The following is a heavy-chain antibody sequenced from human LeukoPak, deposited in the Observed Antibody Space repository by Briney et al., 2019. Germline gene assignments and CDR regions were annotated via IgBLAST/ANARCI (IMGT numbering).Heavy chain of an antibody. V-gene: IGHV4-39*01. CDR1: GGSISSSSYY. D-gene: IGHD6-19*01. CDR2: MYNGGST. Sequence: SETLSLTCTVSGGSISSSSYYWGWIRQPPGKGLEWIGSMYNGGSTYYNPTLKSRVTISVDMSKNQFSLKLSSVTAADTAVYYCARHIREYRSGWYGFGYWGQGTLVTVSS. J-gene: IGHJ4*02. CDR3: ARHIREYRSGWYGFGY.